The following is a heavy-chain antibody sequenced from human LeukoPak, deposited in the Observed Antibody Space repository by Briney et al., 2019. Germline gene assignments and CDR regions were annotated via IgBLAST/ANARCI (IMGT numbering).Heavy chain of an antibody. CDR2: IYSGGST. V-gene: IGHV3-53*04. D-gene: IGHD2-15*01. CDR3: ARDRCSGGSCYSDY. J-gene: IGHJ4*02. CDR1: GFTVSSNY. Sequence: GSLRLSCAASGFTVSSNYMSWVRQAPGKGLDWVSVIYSGGSTYYADSVKGRFTISRHNSENTLYLQMNSLRAEDTAVYYCARDRCSGGSCYSDYWGQGTPVAVSS.